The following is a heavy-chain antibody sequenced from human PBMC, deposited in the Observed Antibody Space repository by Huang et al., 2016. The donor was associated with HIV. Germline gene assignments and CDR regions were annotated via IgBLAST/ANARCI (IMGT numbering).Heavy chain of an antibody. CDR3: ASQHIGAAATWF. J-gene: IGHJ4*02. D-gene: IGHD6-13*01. CDR1: GDFISSTNYY. Sequence: QLQLQESGPGQVKPSETLSLTCTVSGDFISSTNYYWGWIRQSPGKGLEWVGSVYQSGSTNYNPPLKSRVTLSVDTSRNQCSLRLNSVTAADTAVYYCASQHIGAAATWFWGRGTQVAVSS. CDR2: VYQSGST. V-gene: IGHV4-39*01.